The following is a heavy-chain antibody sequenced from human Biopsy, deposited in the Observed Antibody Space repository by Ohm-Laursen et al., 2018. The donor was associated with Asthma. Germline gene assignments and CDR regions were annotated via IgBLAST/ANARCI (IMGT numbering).Heavy chain of an antibody. CDR3: ARTFHFWSPYHAEHYQL. J-gene: IGHJ1*01. CDR1: GFTFGGYW. V-gene: IGHV3-7*01. CDR2: IKHDGSEK. Sequence: SLRLSCTASGFTFGGYWMSWVRQVPGKGLEWVANIKHDGSEKNHVDSLKGRFTISRDNAKNSLYLHMNSLRAEDTAVYYCARTFHFWSPYHAEHYQLWGQGTLVTVSS. D-gene: IGHD3-3*02.